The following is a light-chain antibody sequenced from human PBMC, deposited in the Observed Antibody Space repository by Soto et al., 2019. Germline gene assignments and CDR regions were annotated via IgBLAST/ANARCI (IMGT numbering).Light chain of an antibody. V-gene: IGKV3-11*01. CDR1: QSVNNN. CDR2: DAS. CDR3: QQRSNWPPIT. J-gene: IGKJ5*01. Sequence: VVMTQSPASLSVSPGARPTLSCRSSQSVNNNLAWYQQKPGQAPRLLIYDASNRATGIPPRFSGSGSGTDFTLTISSLEPEDFAVYYCQQRSNWPPITFGQGTRLEIK.